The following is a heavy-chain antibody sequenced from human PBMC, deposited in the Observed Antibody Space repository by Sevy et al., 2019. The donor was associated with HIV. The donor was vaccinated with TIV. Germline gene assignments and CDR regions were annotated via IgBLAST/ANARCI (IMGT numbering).Heavy chain of an antibody. J-gene: IGHJ4*02. CDR1: GFTFSGYA. CDR2: ISGSGDNS. D-gene: IGHD3-22*01. CDR3: AKGDFYYDSSGYYLFDY. Sequence: GESLKISCAASGFTFSGYAMSWVRQAPGKGLEWVSGISGSGDNSYYADSVKGRFTISRDNSKNTQYLQMNILRAEDTAVYYCAKGDFYYDSSGYYLFDYWGQGTLVTVSS. V-gene: IGHV3-23*01.